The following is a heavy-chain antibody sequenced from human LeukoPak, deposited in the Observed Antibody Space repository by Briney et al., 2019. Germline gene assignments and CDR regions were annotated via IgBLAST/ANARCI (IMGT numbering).Heavy chain of an antibody. CDR1: GFTFSDHY. J-gene: IGHJ3*02. CDR3: AREPTADAFVI. Sequence: GGSLRLSCAASGFTFSDHYMDWVRQAPGKGLEWVGRTRNKANSYTTEYAASVKGRFTISRDDSKNSLYLQMNSLKTEDTAVYYCAREPTADAFVIWGQGTMVTVSS. CDR2: TRNKANSYTT. V-gene: IGHV3-72*01. D-gene: IGHD4-17*01.